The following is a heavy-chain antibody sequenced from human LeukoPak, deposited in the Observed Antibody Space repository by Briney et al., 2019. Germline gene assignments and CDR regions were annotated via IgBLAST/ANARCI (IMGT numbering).Heavy chain of an antibody. CDR2: IKQDGSEK. D-gene: IGHD6-13*01. J-gene: IGHJ5*02. Sequence: GGSLRLSCAASGLTFSNYWMSWVRQAPGKGLEWVANIKQDGSEKYYVDSVEGRFAISRDNAQNSLYLQMNSLRVEDTAMYYCARWQPGFDPWGQGTLVTVSS. CDR3: ARWQPGFDP. V-gene: IGHV3-7*01. CDR1: GLTFSNYW.